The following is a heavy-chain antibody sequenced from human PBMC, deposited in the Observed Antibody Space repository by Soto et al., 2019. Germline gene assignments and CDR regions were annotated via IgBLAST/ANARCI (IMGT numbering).Heavy chain of an antibody. V-gene: IGHV1-69*01. Sequence: QVQLVQSGAEVKKPGSSVKVSCKASGGTFSSYAISWVRQAPGPGLEWMGGIIPIFGTANYAQTFQGRVTITADESTSTAYMELSSLRAEDTAVYYCAPTRGYCSGGSCYPNWFDPWGQGTLVTVSS. CDR1: GGTFSSYA. CDR3: APTRGYCSGGSCYPNWFDP. D-gene: IGHD2-15*01. J-gene: IGHJ5*02. CDR2: IIPIFGTA.